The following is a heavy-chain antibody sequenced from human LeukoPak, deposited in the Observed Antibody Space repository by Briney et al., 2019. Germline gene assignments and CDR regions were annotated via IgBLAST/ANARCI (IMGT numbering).Heavy chain of an antibody. CDR3: ARQTRRTAMEDRRTDY. D-gene: IGHD1-1*01. Sequence: GESLKISCTASGYSFASSWIAWVRQMPGKGLEWMGIIFPDDSNTGYNPSFQGQVTMSADKSVSTAYLQWSSLKASDTAIYYCARQTRRTAMEDRRTDYWGHGTLVIVSS. V-gene: IGHV5-51*01. CDR1: GYSFASSW. J-gene: IGHJ4*01. CDR2: IFPDDSNT.